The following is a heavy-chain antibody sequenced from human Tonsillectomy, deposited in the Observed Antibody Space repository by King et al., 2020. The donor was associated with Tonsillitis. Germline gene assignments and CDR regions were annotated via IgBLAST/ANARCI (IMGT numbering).Heavy chain of an antibody. V-gene: IGHV4-59*01. J-gene: IGHJ4*02. CDR3: ARGRHSGVWELLTFDS. Sequence: QLQESGPGLVKPSETLSLACTVFGDSIRNYYWSWIRQPPGKGLEWIGYIFYNGGTNYNPSLKSRFTISIDTSRNQFSLTLSSTTAADTAVYYCARGRHSGVWELLTFDSWGQGTLVTVSS. CDR2: IFYNGGT. D-gene: IGHD1-26*01. CDR1: GDSIRNYY.